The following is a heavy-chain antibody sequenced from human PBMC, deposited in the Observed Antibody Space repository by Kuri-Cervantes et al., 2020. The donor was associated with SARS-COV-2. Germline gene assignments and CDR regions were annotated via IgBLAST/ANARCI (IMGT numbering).Heavy chain of an antibody. CDR3: AKDETEYNYNYSFDY. D-gene: IGHD1-1*01. CDR1: GFTFSSYA. Sequence: GESLKISCAASGFTFSSYAMHWVRRAPGKGLEWVALISYDGRSTFYADSVKGRFTVSRDNSKNMVFLQMNSLGADDTAVYFCAKDETEYNYNYSFDYWGQGTLVTVSS. J-gene: IGHJ4*02. V-gene: IGHV3-30*04. CDR2: ISYDGRST.